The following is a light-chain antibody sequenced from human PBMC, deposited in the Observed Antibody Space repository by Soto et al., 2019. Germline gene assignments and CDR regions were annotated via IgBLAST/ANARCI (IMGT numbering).Light chain of an antibody. CDR1: QTVSSK. V-gene: IGKV3-11*01. Sequence: EIVLTQSPATLSSSPGERATLSCRASQTVSSKLAWYQHKPGQAPRLLIYDTSNRATGIPARFSGSVSGTDFTLTISSLEPEDFAVYYCQQCKSWPRTFGQGTKVDIK. CDR3: QQCKSWPRT. J-gene: IGKJ1*01. CDR2: DTS.